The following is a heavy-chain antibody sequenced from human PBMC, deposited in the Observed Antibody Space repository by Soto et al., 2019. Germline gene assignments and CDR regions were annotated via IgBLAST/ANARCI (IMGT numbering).Heavy chain of an antibody. Sequence: AVSVSCADSGGTFSSYAICWVRQAHGPVLEWMGGIIPIFGTANYAQKFQGRVTITADESTSTAYMELSSLRSEDTAVYYCARGLLNYYDSSGYLYFDYWGQGTRVTVSA. CDR2: IIPIFGTA. CDR1: GGTFSSYA. CDR3: ARGLLNYYDSSGYLYFDY. V-gene: IGHV1-69*01. J-gene: IGHJ4*02. D-gene: IGHD3-22*01.